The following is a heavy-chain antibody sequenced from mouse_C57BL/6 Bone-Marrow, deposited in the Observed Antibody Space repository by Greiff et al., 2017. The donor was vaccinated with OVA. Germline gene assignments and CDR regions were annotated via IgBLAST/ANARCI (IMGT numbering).Heavy chain of an antibody. J-gene: IGHJ4*01. V-gene: IGHV5-9*01. Sequence: EVKVVESGGGLVKPGGSLKLSCAASGFTFSSYTMSWVRQTPEKRLEWVATISGGGGNTYYPDSVKGRFTISRDNAKNTLYLQMSSLRSEDTALYYCARHGATVVGEDYWGQGTSVTVSS. CDR3: ARHGATVVGEDY. CDR1: GFTFSSYT. D-gene: IGHD1-1*01. CDR2: ISGGGGNT.